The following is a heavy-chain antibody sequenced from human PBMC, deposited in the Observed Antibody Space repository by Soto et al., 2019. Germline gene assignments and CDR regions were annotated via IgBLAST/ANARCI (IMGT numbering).Heavy chain of an antibody. V-gene: IGHV3-48*02. CDR2: ISLTSSTM. CDR1: GFNFSDYS. CDR3: VRERRARDHTYRFFYYYGMDV. D-gene: IGHD3-16*02. Sequence: GGSLRLSCDGSGFNFSDYSMSWVRQAPGKGLEWLSYISLTSSTMYYSASVRGRFTIYRDNAKNSLNLQMDSLRDEDTAVYYCVRERRARDHTYRFFYYYGMDVWGQGTTVTVSS. J-gene: IGHJ6*02.